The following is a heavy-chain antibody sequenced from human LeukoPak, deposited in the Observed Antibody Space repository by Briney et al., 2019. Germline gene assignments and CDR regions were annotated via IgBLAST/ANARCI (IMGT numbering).Heavy chain of an antibody. CDR2: IKQGGSEK. V-gene: IGHV3-7*01. D-gene: IGHD2-21*01. J-gene: IGHJ3*02. CDR3: AREIVVVIADDAFDT. CDR1: GFTFSSYW. Sequence: PGGSLRLSCAASGFTFSSYWMSWVRQAPGKGLEWVANIKQGGSEKYYVDSVKGRFTISRDNAKNSLYLQVNSLRAEDTAVYYCAREIVVVIADDAFDTWGQGTMVTVSS.